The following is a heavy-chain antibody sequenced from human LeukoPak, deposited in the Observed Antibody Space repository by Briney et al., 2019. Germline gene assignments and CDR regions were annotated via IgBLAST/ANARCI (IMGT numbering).Heavy chain of an antibody. D-gene: IGHD3-10*01. CDR1: GFTFSRYS. CDR3: ARVGGSVSTFDY. J-gene: IGHJ4*02. V-gene: IGHV3-21*01. CDR2: VSSTSSFI. Sequence: GGSLRLSCAASGFTFSRYSVNWVRQAPGKGLEWVSSVSSTSSFIYYADSVKGRFTISRDNAKNSLYMQMNSLRAEDTAVYYCARVGGSVSTFDYWGQGTLVTVSS.